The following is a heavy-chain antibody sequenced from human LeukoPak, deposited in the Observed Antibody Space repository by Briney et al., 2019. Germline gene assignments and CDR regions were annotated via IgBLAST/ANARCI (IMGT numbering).Heavy chain of an antibody. D-gene: IGHD3-3*01. V-gene: IGHV4-39*07. CDR1: GGSISSSSYY. CDR2: IYYSGGT. Sequence: SETLSLTCTVSGGSISSSSYYWGWIRQPPGKGLEWIGNIYYSGGTYYNASLKSRVTISVDTSKNHFSLKLSSVTAADTAVYYCASFLTTYDLKIDYWGQGTLVTVSS. CDR3: ASFLTTYDLKIDY. J-gene: IGHJ4*02.